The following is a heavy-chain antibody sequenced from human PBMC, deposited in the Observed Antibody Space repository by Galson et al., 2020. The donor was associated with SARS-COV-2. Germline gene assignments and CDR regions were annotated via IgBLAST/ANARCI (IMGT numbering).Heavy chain of an antibody. D-gene: IGHD4-17*01. J-gene: IGHJ6*02. CDR3: ARDPAPLYGDNYYYGMDV. Sequence: ETSEPLSLTCSVSDGPMSSYYWSWIRQPPGKGLEWIGYISYSGRANYNPSLRSRVTISVDLSKNQFSLKVTSVTAADTAVYYCARDPAPLYGDNYYYGMDVWGRGTTVTVSS. V-gene: IGHV4-59*01. CDR2: ISYSGRA. CDR1: DGPMSSYY.